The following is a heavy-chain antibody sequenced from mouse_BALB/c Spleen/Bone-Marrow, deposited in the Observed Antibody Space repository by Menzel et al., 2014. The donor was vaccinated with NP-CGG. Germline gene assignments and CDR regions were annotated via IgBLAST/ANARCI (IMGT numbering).Heavy chain of an antibody. V-gene: IGHV14-3*02. J-gene: IGHJ2*01. D-gene: IGHD1-1*01. CDR2: IDPANGNT. CDR3: ARNYGSSLDY. Sequence: VQLKESGAEIVKPGASVESSCTTSGFNIEDSYIYWMKQRPEQGLEWIGRIDPANGNTKYDPKFQGKATITVDTSSATAYLQLSSLTSEDTAVYYCARNYGSSLDYWGQGTTLTVSS. CDR1: GFNIEDSY.